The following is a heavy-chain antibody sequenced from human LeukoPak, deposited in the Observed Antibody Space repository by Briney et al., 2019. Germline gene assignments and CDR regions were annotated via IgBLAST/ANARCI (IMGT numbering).Heavy chain of an antibody. D-gene: IGHD3-9*01. CDR3: AKDNGDILTGYGEYYFDY. CDR1: GFTFSIYG. CDR2: ISYDGSNK. V-gene: IGHV3-30*18. J-gene: IGHJ4*02. Sequence: PGRSLRLSCAASGFTFSIYGMHWVRQAPGKGLEWVAVISYDGSNKYYADSVKGRFTISRDNSKNTLYLQMNSLRAEDTAVYYCAKDNGDILTGYGEYYFDYWGQGTLVTVSS.